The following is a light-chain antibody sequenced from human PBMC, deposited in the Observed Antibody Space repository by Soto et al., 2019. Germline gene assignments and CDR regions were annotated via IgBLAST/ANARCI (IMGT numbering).Light chain of an antibody. Sequence: EFVLTQSPGTLSLSPGERATLSCRASQTVRNNYLAWYQQKPGQAPKLLIYDASSRATGIPDRFSGGGSGTDFILTISRLEPEDFAVYYCQQFSSYPLTFGEGTKVEIK. CDR2: DAS. CDR3: QQFSSYPLT. CDR1: QTVRNNY. J-gene: IGKJ4*01. V-gene: IGKV3-20*01.